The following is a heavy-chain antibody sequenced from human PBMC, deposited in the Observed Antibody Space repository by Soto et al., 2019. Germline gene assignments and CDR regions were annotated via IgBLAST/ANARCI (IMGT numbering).Heavy chain of an antibody. CDR3: AHNYDILTCSNWFDP. D-gene: IGHD3-9*01. CDR1: GFSLSTSAVG. J-gene: IGHJ5*02. V-gene: IGHV2-5*02. Sequence: QITLKESGPTLVKPTQTLTLTCTFSGFSLSTSAVGVGWIRQPPGKALEWLALIYWDDDKRYSPSLKSRLTITKDTSKNQVVLTTTNMDPVDTATYYCAHNYDILTCSNWFDPWGQGTLVTVSS. CDR2: IYWDDDK.